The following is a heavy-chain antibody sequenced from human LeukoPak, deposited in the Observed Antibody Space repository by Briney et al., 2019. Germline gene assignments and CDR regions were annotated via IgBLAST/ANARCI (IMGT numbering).Heavy chain of an antibody. CDR2: IYYSGST. J-gene: IGHJ5*02. D-gene: IGHD3-22*01. V-gene: IGHV4-39*07. CDR3: ARDLRDSSPPNWFDP. Sequence: ETLSLTCTVSGGPISSSSYYWGWIRQPPGKGLEWIGSIYYSGSTYYNPSLKSRVTISVDTSKNQFSLKLSSVTAADTAVYYCARDLRDSSPPNWFDPWGQGTLVTVSS. CDR1: GGPISSSSYY.